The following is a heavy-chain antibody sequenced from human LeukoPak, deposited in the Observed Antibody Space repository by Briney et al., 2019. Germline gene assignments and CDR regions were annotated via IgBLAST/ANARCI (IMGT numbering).Heavy chain of an antibody. D-gene: IGHD3-9*01. CDR2: IKQDGSEK. CDR1: GFTFSSYW. J-gene: IGHJ3*02. V-gene: IGHV3-7*03. Sequence: PGGSLRLSCAASGFTFSSYWMSWVRQAPGKGLEWVANIKQDGSEKYYVDSVKGRFTISRDNAKNSLYLQMNSLRAEDTAVYYCARGLDWSSRDAFDIWGQGTMVTVSS. CDR3: ARGLDWSSRDAFDI.